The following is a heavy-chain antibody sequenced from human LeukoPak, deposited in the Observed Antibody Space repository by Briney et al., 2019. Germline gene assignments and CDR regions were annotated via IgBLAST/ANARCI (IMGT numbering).Heavy chain of an antibody. V-gene: IGHV3-33*01. CDR3: ARANTAMVDY. J-gene: IGHJ4*02. D-gene: IGHD5-18*01. CDR2: IWYDGSNK. Sequence: GGALRLSCASSGFTFSSYGMHWVRQAPGKGLEGVAVIWYDGSNKYYSDSVKGRFTISRDNSKNTLYLQMNSLRAEDTAVYYCARANTAMVDYWGQGTLATVSS. CDR1: GFTFSSYG.